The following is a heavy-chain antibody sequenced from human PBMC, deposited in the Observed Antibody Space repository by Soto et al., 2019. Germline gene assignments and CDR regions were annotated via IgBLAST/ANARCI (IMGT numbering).Heavy chain of an antibody. Sequence: VSLRLSCAASGFNFSVSGVHWVRQAPGKGLVWVARLNSDGTYASSADSVKGRLTISRDNAKNTLYLRLNSLRAEDTAVYYCARGGAYGDYRSDFWGQGTLVTVSS. CDR1: GFNFSVSG. D-gene: IGHD4-17*01. V-gene: IGHV3-74*01. CDR2: LNSDGTYA. J-gene: IGHJ4*02. CDR3: ARGGAYGDYRSDF.